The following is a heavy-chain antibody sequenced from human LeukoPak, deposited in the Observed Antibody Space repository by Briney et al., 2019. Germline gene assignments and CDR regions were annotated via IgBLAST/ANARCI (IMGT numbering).Heavy chain of an antibody. CDR1: GFTFSSYA. Sequence: PGGSLRLSCAASGFTFSSYAMHWVSQAPGKGLEWVAVISYDGSNKYYADSVKGRFTISRDNSKNTLYLQMNSLRAEDTAVYYCARIRGGSSPFYFDYWGQGTLVTVSS. D-gene: IGHD6-13*01. CDR3: ARIRGGSSPFYFDY. V-gene: IGHV3-30-3*01. J-gene: IGHJ4*02. CDR2: ISYDGSNK.